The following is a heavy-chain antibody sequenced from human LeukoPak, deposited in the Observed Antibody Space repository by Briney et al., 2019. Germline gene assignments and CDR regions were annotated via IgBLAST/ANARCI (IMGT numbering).Heavy chain of an antibody. CDR1: GFTFSSYS. J-gene: IGHJ4*02. CDR3: AGNVGYSSSWWSLDY. D-gene: IGHD6-13*01. CDR2: ISSSSYI. Sequence: GGSLRLSCAASGFTFSSYSMNWVRQAPGKGLEWVSSISSSSYIYYADSVKGRFTISRDNAKNSLYLQMNSLRAEDTAVYYCAGNVGYSSSWWSLDYWGQGTLVTVSS. V-gene: IGHV3-21*01.